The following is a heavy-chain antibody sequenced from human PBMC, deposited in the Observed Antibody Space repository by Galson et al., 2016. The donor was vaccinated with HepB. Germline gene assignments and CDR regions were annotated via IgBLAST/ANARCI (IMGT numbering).Heavy chain of an antibody. CDR2: ISGSGDTT. D-gene: IGHD6-13*01. J-gene: IGHJ4*02. CDR1: KFTFSTYA. V-gene: IGHV3-23*01. CDR3: AKWSDAAATY. Sequence: LRLSCAASKFTFSTYAMSWVRQAPGKRLEWVSAISGSGDTTYYADSVKGRFSISRDNSKNTLYLQMSSLTAEDTAVYYCAKWSDAAATYWGQGALVTVSS.